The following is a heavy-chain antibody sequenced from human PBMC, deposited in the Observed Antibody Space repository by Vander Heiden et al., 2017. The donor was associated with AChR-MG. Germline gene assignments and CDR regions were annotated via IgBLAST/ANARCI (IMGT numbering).Heavy chain of an antibody. CDR1: GGSISSTTYS. D-gene: IGHD6-13*01. Sequence: QLQLQESGPGLVKPSETLSLTCTATGGSISSTTYSRGWVRQPPGKGLWLIGSIYYRGSPYYNPALKSRVTISVDTSKNQFSLNLSSVTAADTAVYYCAGHSSRQQLVLNYRGPGTLVTVSS. V-gene: IGHV4-39*01. J-gene: IGHJ4*02. CDR2: IYYRGSP. CDR3: AGHSSRQQLVLNY.